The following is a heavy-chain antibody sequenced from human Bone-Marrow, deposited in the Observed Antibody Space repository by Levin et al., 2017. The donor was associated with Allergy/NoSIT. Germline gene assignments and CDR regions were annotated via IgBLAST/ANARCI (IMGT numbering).Heavy chain of an antibody. J-gene: IGHJ6*03. Sequence: GASVKVSCKASGYTFTSYAMNWVRQAPGQGLEWMGWINTNTGNPTYAQGFTGRFVFSLDTSVSTAYLQISSLKAEDTAVYYCASHSSSWSRKDLYYYYYMDVWGKGTTVTVSS. CDR3: ASHSSSWSRKDLYYYYYMDV. CDR2: INTNTGNP. V-gene: IGHV7-4-1*02. CDR1: GYTFTSYA. D-gene: IGHD6-13*01.